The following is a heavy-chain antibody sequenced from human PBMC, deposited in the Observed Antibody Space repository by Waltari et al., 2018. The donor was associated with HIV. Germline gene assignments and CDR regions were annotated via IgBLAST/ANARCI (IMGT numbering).Heavy chain of an antibody. CDR2: INPNSGGT. D-gene: IGHD4-17*01. V-gene: IGHV1-2*02. CDR3: AREPSLTTAYDY. Sequence: QVQLVQSGAEVKKPGASVKVSCKASGYTFTGYYMHWVRQAPGQGLEWNVWINPNSGGTNDAQKLQGRVTMTRDTSISTAYMELTRLRSDDTAVYYCAREPSLTTAYDYWGQGTLVTVSS. CDR1: GYTFTGYY. J-gene: IGHJ4*02.